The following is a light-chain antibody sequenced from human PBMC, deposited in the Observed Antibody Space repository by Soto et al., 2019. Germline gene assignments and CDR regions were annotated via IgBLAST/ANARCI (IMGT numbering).Light chain of an antibody. CDR3: AAWDDSLSGPS. CDR1: SSNIGSNY. Sequence: SVLTEPPSASGTPGQRVTISCSGSSSNIGSNYVYWYQQLPGTAPKLLIYRNNQRPSGVPDRFSGSKSGTSASLAISGLRSEDEADYYCAAWDDSLSGPSFGGGTKLTVL. V-gene: IGLV1-47*01. CDR2: RNN. J-gene: IGLJ2*01.